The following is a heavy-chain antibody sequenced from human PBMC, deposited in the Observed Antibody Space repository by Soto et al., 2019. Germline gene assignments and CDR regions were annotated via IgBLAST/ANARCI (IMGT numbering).Heavy chain of an antibody. Sequence: QVQLQESGPGLVKPSETLSLTCTVSGGSISSYYWSWIRQPPGKGLEWIGYIYYSGSTNYNPSLKSRVTISVDTSKNQCSLKLSSVTAADTAVYYCARGIDFYGSVDYWGQGTLVTVSS. CDR2: IYYSGST. V-gene: IGHV4-59*01. D-gene: IGHD3-10*01. J-gene: IGHJ4*02. CDR1: GGSISSYY. CDR3: ARGIDFYGSVDY.